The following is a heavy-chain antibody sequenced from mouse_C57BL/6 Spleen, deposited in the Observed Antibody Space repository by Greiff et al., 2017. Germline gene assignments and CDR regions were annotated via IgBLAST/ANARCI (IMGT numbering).Heavy chain of an antibody. D-gene: IGHD3-3*01. CDR1: GYTFTDYY. CDR3: ARQGQDYFDY. Sequence: VQLKESGAELVRPGASVKLSCKASGYTFTDYYINWVKQRPGQGLEWIARIYPGSGNTYYNEKFKGKATLTAEKSSSTAYMQLSSLTSEDSAVYFCARQGQDYFDYWGQGTTLTVSS. J-gene: IGHJ2*01. CDR2: IYPGSGNT. V-gene: IGHV1-76*01.